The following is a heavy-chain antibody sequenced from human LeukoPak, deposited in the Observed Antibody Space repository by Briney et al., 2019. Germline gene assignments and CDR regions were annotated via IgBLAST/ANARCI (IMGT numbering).Heavy chain of an antibody. Sequence: GGSLRLSCAASEFTFSNYGMHWVRQAPGKGLGWVAFIQYDGSNKYYGNSVKGRFTISRDTSKNTLYLQMNSLRAEDTAVYYCAKEHGSGSYFDYWGQGTLVTVSS. V-gene: IGHV3-30*02. J-gene: IGHJ4*02. CDR2: IQYDGSNK. CDR1: EFTFSNYG. D-gene: IGHD3-10*01. CDR3: AKEHGSGSYFDY.